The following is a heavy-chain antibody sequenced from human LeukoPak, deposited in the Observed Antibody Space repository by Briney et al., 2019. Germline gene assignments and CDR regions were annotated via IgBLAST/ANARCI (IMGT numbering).Heavy chain of an antibody. D-gene: IGHD4-17*01. V-gene: IGHV4-39*01. CDR3: ARQTTVTTHLLFDY. CDR1: GGSISSSSYY. J-gene: IGHJ4*02. CDR2: IYYSGST. Sequence: SETLSLTCTVSGGSISSSSYYWGWIRQPPGKGLEWFGSIYYSGSTYYNPSLKSRVTISVATSKNQSSLKLSSVTTADTAVYYCARQTTVTTHLLFDYWGQGTLVTVSS.